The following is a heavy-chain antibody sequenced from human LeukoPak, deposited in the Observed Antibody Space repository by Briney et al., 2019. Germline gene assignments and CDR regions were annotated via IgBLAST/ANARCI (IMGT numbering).Heavy chain of an antibody. D-gene: IGHD3-3*01. V-gene: IGHV4-39*01. CDR3: ATVYSRDSCIRRFDY. CDR2: ISYGGST. Sequence: SETLSLTCTVSGGSINSDSYYWAWIRPPPGKGLEWIGTISYGGSTYYNPSLKRRVTMSIDKSKNQLCLELTSVTAADTAVYYCATVYSRDSCIRRFDYWGQGTLVTVSS. CDR1: GGSINSDSYY. J-gene: IGHJ4*02.